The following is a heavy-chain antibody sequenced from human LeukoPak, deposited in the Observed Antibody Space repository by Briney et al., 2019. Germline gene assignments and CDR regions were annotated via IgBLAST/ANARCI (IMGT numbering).Heavy chain of an antibody. CDR2: ISGSGGST. CDR1: GCTFSDYS. CDR3: AKNPAPLPFYFDY. J-gene: IGHJ4*02. Sequence: GGSLRLSCAASGCTFSDYSMNWGCQAPGKGQERVSAISGSGGSTYYEDSVKGRFTISRDNSKHTLYLQMTSLRAEDTAVYYCAKNPAPLPFYFDYWGQRTLVTVST. V-gene: IGHV3-23*01.